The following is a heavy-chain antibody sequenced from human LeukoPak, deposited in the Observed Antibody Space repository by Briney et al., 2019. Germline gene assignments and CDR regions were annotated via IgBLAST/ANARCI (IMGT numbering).Heavy chain of an antibody. CDR1: GGSISTYF. V-gene: IGHV4-59*12. CDR3: ARLYSGYDFGPDY. D-gene: IGHD5-12*01. CDR2: IYSSGST. J-gene: IGHJ4*02. Sequence: SETMSLTCTVSGGSISTYFWSWVRQPPGKGLEWIGYIYSSGSTSYNPSLKSRVTISEDTSKNQFSLKLSSVTAADTAVYYCARLYSGYDFGPDYWGQGTLVTVSS.